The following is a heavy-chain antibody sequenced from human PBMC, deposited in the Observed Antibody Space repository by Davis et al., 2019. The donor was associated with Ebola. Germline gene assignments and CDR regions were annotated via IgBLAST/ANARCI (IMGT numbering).Heavy chain of an antibody. Sequence: RGSLRLSCAASGFTFSSYSMNWVRQAPGKGLEWVSSISSSSSYIYYADSVKGRFTISRDNAKNSLYLQMNSLRAEDTAVYYCAREYCGGDCYSGPGVGMDVWGQGTTVTVSS. CDR3: AREYCGGDCYSGPGVGMDV. D-gene: IGHD2-21*02. CDR2: ISSSSSYI. J-gene: IGHJ6*02. V-gene: IGHV3-21*01. CDR1: GFTFSSYS.